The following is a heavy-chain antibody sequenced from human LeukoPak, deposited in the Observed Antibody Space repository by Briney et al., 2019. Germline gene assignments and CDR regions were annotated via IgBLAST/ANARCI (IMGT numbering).Heavy chain of an antibody. V-gene: IGHV1-69*06. CDR1: GGTFSSYA. D-gene: IGHD6-13*01. CDR3: ARVYYSNSYDYWYFDL. J-gene: IGHJ2*01. Sequence: ASVKVSCKASGGTFSSYAISWVRQAPGQGLDWMGGIIPLFGTANYAQRFQGRVTITADKSTSIAYMELSSLRSEDTAVYYCARVYYSNSYDYWYFDLWGRGTLVTVSS. CDR2: IIPLFGTA.